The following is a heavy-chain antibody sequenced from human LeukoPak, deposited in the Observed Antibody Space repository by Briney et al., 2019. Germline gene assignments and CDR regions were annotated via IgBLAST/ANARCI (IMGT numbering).Heavy chain of an antibody. CDR1: GDSVSSNGVA. V-gene: IGHV6-1*01. Sequence: SQTLSLTCVISGDSVSSNGVAWNWVRQSPSRGLEWLGRTYYGSKWANDYALSVKSRITINPDTSKNQFSLQLNSVTPEDTAVYYCTRGRNSAFDYWGQGTLVTVSS. D-gene: IGHD1-14*01. CDR3: TRGRNSAFDY. J-gene: IGHJ4*02. CDR2: TYYGSKWAN.